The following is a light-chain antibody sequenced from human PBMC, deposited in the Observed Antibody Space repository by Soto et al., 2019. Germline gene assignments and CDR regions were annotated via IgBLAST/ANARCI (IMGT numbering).Light chain of an antibody. Sequence: DIQMTQSPSSLSASVGDRVTITCRASQDISNWLAWYQQKPGKPPKSLIYAASSLQSGVPSRFSGSGSGTDFTLTITSLQTEDFATYYCQHYSTYPLTFGGGTKVDIK. CDR3: QHYSTYPLT. J-gene: IGKJ4*01. CDR1: QDISNW. V-gene: IGKV1D-16*01. CDR2: AAS.